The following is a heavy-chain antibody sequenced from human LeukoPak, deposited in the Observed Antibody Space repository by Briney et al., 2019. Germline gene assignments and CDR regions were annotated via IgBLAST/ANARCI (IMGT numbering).Heavy chain of an antibody. CDR1: GDSISSGGYS. Sequence: PSETLSLTCAVSGDSISSGGYSWSWIRQPPGKGLEWIGYIYHSGSTNYNPSLKSRVTISVDTSKNQFSLKLSSVTAADTAVYYCARGGYYYDSSGDDYWGQGTLVTVSS. J-gene: IGHJ4*02. CDR2: IYHSGST. CDR3: ARGGYYYDSSGDDY. V-gene: IGHV4-30-2*01. D-gene: IGHD3-22*01.